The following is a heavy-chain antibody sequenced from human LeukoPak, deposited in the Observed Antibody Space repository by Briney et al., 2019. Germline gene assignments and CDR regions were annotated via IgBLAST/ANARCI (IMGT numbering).Heavy chain of an antibody. CDR3: ESFGISWRSSY. V-gene: IGHV3-74*01. CDR1: GFIFSSHW. CDR2: ISDDGSYT. J-gene: IGHJ4*02. Sequence: GGSLRLSCAASGFIFSSHWVHWVRQAPGKGLVWVSRISDDGSYTSNVDSVKGRFTISRDNVNNMLYLHMNSLRAEDTAVYYCESFGISWRSSYWGQGTLVTVSS. D-gene: IGHD2-21*01.